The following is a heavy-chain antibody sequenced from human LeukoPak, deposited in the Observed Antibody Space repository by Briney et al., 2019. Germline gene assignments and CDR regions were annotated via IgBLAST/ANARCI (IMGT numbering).Heavy chain of an antibody. V-gene: IGHV3-21*01. CDR2: ISSSSSYI. Sequence: GGSLRLSCAASGFTFSSYSMNWVRQAPGKGLEWVSSISSSSSYIYYADSVKGRFTISRDNAKNSLYLQMNSLRAEDTAVYYCARVLGATEFDYWGQGTLVTVSS. CDR1: GFTFSSYS. CDR3: ARVLGATEFDY. J-gene: IGHJ4*02. D-gene: IGHD1-26*01.